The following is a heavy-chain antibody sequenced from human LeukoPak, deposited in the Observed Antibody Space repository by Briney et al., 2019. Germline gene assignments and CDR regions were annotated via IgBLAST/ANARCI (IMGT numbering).Heavy chain of an antibody. CDR3: AKLGNYYDILTGFDY. J-gene: IGHJ4*02. CDR2: ISYVGSNK. V-gene: IGHV3-30*18. Sequence: GGSLRLSCAASGFTFSSYGMHWVRQAPGKGLEWVAVISYVGSNKYYADSVKGRFTISRDNSKNTLYLQMNSLRAEDTAVYYCAKLGNYYDILTGFDYWGQGTLVTVSS. CDR1: GFTFSSYG. D-gene: IGHD3-9*01.